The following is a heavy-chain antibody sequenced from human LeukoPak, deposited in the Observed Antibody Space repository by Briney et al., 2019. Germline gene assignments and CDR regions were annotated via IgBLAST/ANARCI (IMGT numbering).Heavy chain of an antibody. CDR3: ARDASHFDSSGYFHNYYYGMDV. CDR2: IGNDGRMM. J-gene: IGHJ6*02. V-gene: IGHV3-48*03. CDR1: GFTLSSHP. Sequence: GSLRLSCAASGFTLSSHPMNWVRQAPGKGLEWVSYIGNDGRMMYYADSVKGRFTISRDSAKNSLYLQMNSPGADDTAVYYCARDASHFDSSGYFHNYYYGMDVWGQGTTVTVSS. D-gene: IGHD3-22*01.